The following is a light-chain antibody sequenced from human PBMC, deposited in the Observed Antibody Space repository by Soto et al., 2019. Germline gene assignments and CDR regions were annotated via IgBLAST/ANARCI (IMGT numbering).Light chain of an antibody. J-gene: IGKJ5*01. V-gene: IGKV1-39*01. CDR2: AAS. CDR1: QSISSY. CDR3: QQSYSTLIT. Sequence: QWTQSPSSLSASVGDRVTITCRASQSISSYLNWYQQKPGKAPKLLIYAASSLQSGVPSRFSGSGSGTDFTLTISSLQPEDFATYYCQQSYSTLITFGQGTRLAI.